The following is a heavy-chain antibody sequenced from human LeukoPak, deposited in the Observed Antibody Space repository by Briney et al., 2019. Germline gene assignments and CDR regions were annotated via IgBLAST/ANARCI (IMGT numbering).Heavy chain of an antibody. CDR1: GYTFTGYY. J-gene: IGHJ4*02. D-gene: IGHD6-13*01. V-gene: IGHV1-2*02. CDR2: VNPNSGGT. CDR3: ARSPGGGIAIDY. Sequence: ASVKVSGKASGYTFTGYYMHWVRQAPGQGLEWMGWVNPNSGGTNYAQKLQGRVTMTTDTSTSTAYMKLRSLRSDDTAVYYCARSPGGGIAIDYWGQGTLVTVSS.